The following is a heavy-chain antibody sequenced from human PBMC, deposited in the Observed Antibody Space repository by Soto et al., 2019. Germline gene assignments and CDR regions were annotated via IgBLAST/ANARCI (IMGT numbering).Heavy chain of an antibody. D-gene: IGHD3-10*01. V-gene: IGHV4-59*11. CDR1: DGNSGSHC. CDR2: IYYSGST. CDR3: ARVAWLRGVIKCYYYYFLAF. J-gene: IGHJ6*03. Sequence: VADGNSGSHCVSWILQTKRKGLEWIGYIYYSGSTNYNPSLKSRVTISVDTSKNQFSLKLSSVTAADTAVYYCARVAWLRGVIKCYYYYFLAFLRNGSTVIVSS.